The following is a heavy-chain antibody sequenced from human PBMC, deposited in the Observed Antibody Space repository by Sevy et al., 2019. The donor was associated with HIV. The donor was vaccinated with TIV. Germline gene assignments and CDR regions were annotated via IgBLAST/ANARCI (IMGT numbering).Heavy chain of an antibody. V-gene: IGHV4-38-2*01. D-gene: IGHD2-21*01. Sequence: SETLSLTCAVSGYSIISGYYWGWIRQPPGKGLEWIGNIYHSGSTYYNPSLKSRVTISLDTSKNQFSLGLSSVTAADTAVYYCAGGVRSVGAPNFDYWGQGTLVTVSS. CDR2: IYHSGST. J-gene: IGHJ4*02. CDR1: GYSIISGYY. CDR3: AGGVRSVGAPNFDY.